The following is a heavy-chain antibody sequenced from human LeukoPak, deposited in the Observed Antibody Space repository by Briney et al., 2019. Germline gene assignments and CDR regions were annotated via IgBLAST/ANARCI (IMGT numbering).Heavy chain of an antibody. V-gene: IGHV4-39*07. CDR3: ERFKKVSSRSCFPVCFTP. D-gene: IGHD2-2*01. CDR2: VGYDGGP. J-gene: IGHJ5*02. CDR1: DGSITSLNRY. Sequence: SETLSLTCTVSDGSITSLNRYWGWIRQPPGKGLEWLGSVGYDGGPYHNPSLTSRVTMSIDSSRDQFSLRLTSVTAAERALYYCERFKKVSSRSCFPVCFTPGGQGTLVTVPP.